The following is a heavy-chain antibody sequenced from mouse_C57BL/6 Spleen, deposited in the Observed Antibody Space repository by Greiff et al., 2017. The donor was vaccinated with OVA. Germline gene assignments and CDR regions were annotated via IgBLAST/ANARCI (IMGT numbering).Heavy chain of an antibody. Sequence: QVQLQQPGTELVKPGASVKLSCKASGYTFTSYWMHWVKQRPGQGLEWIGNINPSNGGTNYNETFKSKATLTVDKSSSTAYMQLSSLTSEDAAVYYCARYPFSYGSSSYYFDYWGQGTTLTVSS. CDR3: ARYPFSYGSSSYYFDY. J-gene: IGHJ2*01. V-gene: IGHV1-53*01. CDR2: INPSNGGT. CDR1: GYTFTSYW. D-gene: IGHD1-1*01.